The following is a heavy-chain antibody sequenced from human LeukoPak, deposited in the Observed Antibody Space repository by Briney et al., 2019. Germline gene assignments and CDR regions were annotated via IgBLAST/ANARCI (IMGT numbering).Heavy chain of an antibody. D-gene: IGHD1-26*01. CDR3: ARDQWQLRGSGWFDP. J-gene: IGHJ5*02. Sequence: GGSLRLSCAASGFTFSSYWMSWVRQAPGKGLEWVATIKQDGSQKEYVDSVKGRFTISRDNAKNSLYLQMNSLRAEDTAVYYCARDQWQLRGSGWFDPWGQGTLVTVSS. CDR1: GFTFSSYW. CDR2: IKQDGSQK. V-gene: IGHV3-7*05.